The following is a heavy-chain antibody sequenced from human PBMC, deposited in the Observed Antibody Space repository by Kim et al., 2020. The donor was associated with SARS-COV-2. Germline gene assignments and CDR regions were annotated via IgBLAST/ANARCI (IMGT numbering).Heavy chain of an antibody. CDR1: GGTFSSYA. J-gene: IGHJ5*02. CDR3: AREGHCSSTSCYTDNNWFDP. D-gene: IGHD2-2*02. V-gene: IGHV1-69*13. CDR2: IIPIFGTA. Sequence: SVKVSCKASGGTFSSYAISWVRQAPGQGLEWMGGIIPIFGTANYAQKFQGRVTITADESTSTAYMELSSLRSEDTAVYYCAREGHCSSTSCYTDNNWFDPWGQGTLVTVSS.